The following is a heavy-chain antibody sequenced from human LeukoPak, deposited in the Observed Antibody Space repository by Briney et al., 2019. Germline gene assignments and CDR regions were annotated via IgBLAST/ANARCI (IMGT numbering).Heavy chain of an antibody. D-gene: IGHD6-25*01. J-gene: IGHJ5*02. Sequence: GGSLRLSCAVSGFTFTNFAMMWVRQAPGKGLQWVASITGDGATYYADSVRGRFMLSRDTSKNTLYLQMNSLTPEDTALCYCAKGAAAGLVDWFDPWGQGTLVTVSS. CDR3: AKGAAAGLVDWFDP. CDR1: GFTFTNFA. V-gene: IGHV3-23*01. CDR2: ITGDGAT.